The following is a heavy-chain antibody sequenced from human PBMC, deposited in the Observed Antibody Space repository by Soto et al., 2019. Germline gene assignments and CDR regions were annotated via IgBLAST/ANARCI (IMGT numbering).Heavy chain of an antibody. D-gene: IGHD1-26*01. CDR1: EFSFSTYN. Sequence: GGSLRLSCVASEFSFSTYNMNWVRQAPGKGLEWVSFISSTSSHIHYADSVQGRFTISRDNAKNSLYLQMDNLRPEDTAFYYCTKDKVFRPPHYYFDLWGRGTLVTVSS. CDR3: TKDKVFRPPHYYFDL. J-gene: IGHJ2*01. V-gene: IGHV3-21*04. CDR2: ISSTSSHI.